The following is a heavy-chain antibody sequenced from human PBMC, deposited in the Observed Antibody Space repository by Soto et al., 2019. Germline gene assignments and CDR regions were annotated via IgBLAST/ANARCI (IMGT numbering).Heavy chain of an antibody. CDR3: AKEYYDFWSGYYIPYYYYYYGMDV. V-gene: IGHV3-23*01. CDR2: ISGSGGST. CDR1: VFTFSSYA. J-gene: IGHJ6*02. D-gene: IGHD3-3*01. Sequence: GWSLRLSCASSVFTFSSYAMSWVRQAPGKGLEWVSAISGSGGSTYYADSVKGRFTISRDNSKNTLYLQMNSLRAEDTAVYYCAKEYYDFWSGYYIPYYYYYYGMDVWGQGTTVTVSS.